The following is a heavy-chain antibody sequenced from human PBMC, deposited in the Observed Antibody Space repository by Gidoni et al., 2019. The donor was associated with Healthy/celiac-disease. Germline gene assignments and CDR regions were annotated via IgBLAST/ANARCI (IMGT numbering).Heavy chain of an antibody. CDR1: GGSISSSNW. D-gene: IGHD4-17*01. Sequence: QVQLQESGPGLVKPSGTPSLNCAVSGGSISSSNWWSWVRQPPGKGLEWSGEISHSGSTNYNPSLKSRVTISVDKSKNQFSLKLSSVTAADTAVYYCASTVTKYIAFDIWGQGTMVTVSS. J-gene: IGHJ3*02. CDR2: ISHSGST. V-gene: IGHV4-4*02. CDR3: ASTVTKYIAFDI.